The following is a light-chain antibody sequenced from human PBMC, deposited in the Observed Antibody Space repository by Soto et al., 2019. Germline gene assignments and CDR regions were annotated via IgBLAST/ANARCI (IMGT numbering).Light chain of an antibody. CDR1: QSISSW. Sequence: DIQMTQSPSTLSAYVGERITMACRASQSISSWLAWYQQKPGKAPKLLIYAASTLQPGVPSRFSGSGSGTDFTLSINTLQPDDFATYYCQNYDSAPITFCQGTRLQIK. CDR2: AAS. J-gene: IGKJ5*01. CDR3: QNYDSAPIT. V-gene: IGKV1-5*01.